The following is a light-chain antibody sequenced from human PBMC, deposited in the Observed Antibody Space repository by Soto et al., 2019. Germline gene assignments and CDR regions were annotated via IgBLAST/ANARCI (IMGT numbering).Light chain of an antibody. V-gene: IGKV1-39*01. CDR3: QKSYSTPPIT. CDR2: AAS. J-gene: IGKJ5*01. CDR1: QSISSY. Sequence: DIQMTQSPSSLSASVGDRVTITCRASQSISSYLNWYQQKPGKAPKLLIYAASSLQSGVPSRFSGSGSGTDFTLTISSLQPEDFATYYCQKSYSTPPITLGQGTRLEIK.